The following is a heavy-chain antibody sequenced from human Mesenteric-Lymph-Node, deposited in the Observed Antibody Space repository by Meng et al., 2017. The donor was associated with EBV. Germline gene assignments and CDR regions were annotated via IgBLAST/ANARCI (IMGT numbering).Heavy chain of an antibody. D-gene: IGHD3-22*01. CDR2: MSHSGSS. CDR3: ARILVGENSGYFLDY. Sequence: VQVQGAGPGLGKPPGTLSLTCGVSGDSVTSSNWWSWVRQPPGKGLEWIGEMSHSGSSNYNPSLNNRVTMSVDKSKNRVFLQLSSVTAADTAMYYCARILVGENSGYFLDYWGQGIVVTVSS. J-gene: IGHJ4*02. V-gene: IGHV4-4*03. CDR1: GDSVTSSNW.